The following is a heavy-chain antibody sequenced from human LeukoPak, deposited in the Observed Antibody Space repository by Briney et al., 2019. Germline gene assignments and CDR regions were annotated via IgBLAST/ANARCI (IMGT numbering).Heavy chain of an antibody. J-gene: IGHJ3*01. D-gene: IGHD2-15*01. V-gene: IGHV3-48*01. CDR3: ARDWPGWSAFDV. CDR1: GFSFSKYK. Sequence: GGSLRLSCAASGFSFSKYKMNWARQAPGKGLECVSHITTSGGTAYYADSVKGRFTISRDNAKNLLYLQMNSLRAEDTAVYYCARDWPGWSAFDVWGHGTMVTVSS. CDR2: ITTSGGTA.